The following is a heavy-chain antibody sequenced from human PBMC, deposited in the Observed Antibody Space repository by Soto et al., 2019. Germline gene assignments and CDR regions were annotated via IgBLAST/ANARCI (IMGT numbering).Heavy chain of an antibody. CDR2: ISAYNGNT. CDR3: ARDHPDIVVVPAGP. J-gene: IGHJ5*02. Sequence: ASVKVSCKASGYTFTSYGISWVRQAPGQGLEWMGWISAYNGNTNYAQKLQGRVTMTTDTSTSTAYMELRSLRSDDTAVYYCARDHPDIVVVPAGPWGQGNLVTVSS. CDR1: GYTFTSYG. D-gene: IGHD2-2*01. V-gene: IGHV1-18*01.